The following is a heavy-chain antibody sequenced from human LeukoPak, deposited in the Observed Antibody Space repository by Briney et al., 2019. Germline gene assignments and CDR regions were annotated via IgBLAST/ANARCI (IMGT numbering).Heavy chain of an antibody. V-gene: IGHV3-21*01. CDR2: VSSSSSYI. CDR3: ARSPLYGSLYYFDY. J-gene: IGHJ4*02. D-gene: IGHD3-3*01. CDR1: GFTFSSYS. Sequence: GGSLRLSCAASGFTFSSYSMNWVRQAPGKGLEWVSSVSSSSSYIYYADSVKGRFTISRDNATNSLYLQMNSLRAEDTAVYYCARSPLYGSLYYFDYWGQGTLVTVSS.